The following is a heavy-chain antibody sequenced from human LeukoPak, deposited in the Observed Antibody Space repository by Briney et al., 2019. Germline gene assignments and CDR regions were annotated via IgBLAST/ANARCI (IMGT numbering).Heavy chain of an antibody. D-gene: IGHD3-10*01. J-gene: IGHJ4*02. CDR1: GGSISSGSYY. V-gene: IGHV4-61*02. Sequence: PSETLSLTCTVSGGSISSGSYYWRWIRQPAGKGLEWIGRIYTSGSTNYNPSLKSRVTISVDTSKNQFSLKLSSVTAADTAVYYCARPRSRYYGSGSYDYWGQGTLVTVSS. CDR2: IYTSGST. CDR3: ARPRSRYYGSGSYDY.